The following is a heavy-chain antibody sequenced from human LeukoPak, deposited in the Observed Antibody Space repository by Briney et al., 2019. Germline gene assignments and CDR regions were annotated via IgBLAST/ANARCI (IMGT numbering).Heavy chain of an antibody. V-gene: IGHV4-34*01. CDR2: INDSGST. D-gene: IGHD3-10*01. J-gene: IGHJ4*02. CDR3: AGGPSSGSGSLYFDH. CDR1: GGSFSDYY. Sequence: PSETLSLTCAVYGGSFSDYYWGWIRQPPGKSLEWIGEINDSGSTNYNASLTSRVSMSVDTSKNQFSLKLTSVTAADTALYFCAGGPSSGSGSLYFDHWARHCWSPSPQ.